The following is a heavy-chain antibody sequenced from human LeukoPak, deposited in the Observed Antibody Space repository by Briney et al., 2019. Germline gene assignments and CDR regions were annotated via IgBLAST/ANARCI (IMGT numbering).Heavy chain of an antibody. D-gene: IGHD3-10*01. CDR1: GFTFSSYA. V-gene: IGHV3-23*01. CDR3: AKRSGAGRCMDV. Sequence: SGGSLRLSCAASGFTFSSYAMSWVRQAPGKGLEWVSAISGSGGSTYYADSVKGRFTISRDNSKNTLYLQMNSLRAEDTAVYYCAKRSGAGRCMDVWGQGTTVTVSS. J-gene: IGHJ6*02. CDR2: ISGSGGST.